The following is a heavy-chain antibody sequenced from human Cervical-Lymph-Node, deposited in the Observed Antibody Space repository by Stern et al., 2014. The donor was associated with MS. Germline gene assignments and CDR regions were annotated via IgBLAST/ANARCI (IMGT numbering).Heavy chain of an antibody. CDR3: ARLGAVGGLDF. CDR1: GFSLSTTGMR. CDR2: LDWDDEK. D-gene: IGHD6-19*01. J-gene: IGHJ4*02. Sequence: SGPALLRPTETLRLTCTLSGFSLSTTGMRVSWIRQPPGKALEWLARLDWDDEKFYNTSLETRGTISKDNSKNHVVLTMTNVDPVDTATYYCARLGAVGGLDFWGQGTLVAVSS. V-gene: IGHV2-70*04.